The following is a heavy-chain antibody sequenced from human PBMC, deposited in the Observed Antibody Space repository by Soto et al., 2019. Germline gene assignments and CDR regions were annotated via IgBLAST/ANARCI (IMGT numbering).Heavy chain of an antibody. CDR1: GFIFNSYG. J-gene: IGHJ6*02. Sequence: PGGSLRLYCAASGFIFNSYGMHWVRQAPGKGLEWVAVISYHGSDKYYTDSVKGRFTIARDNSKNTLYLQMNSLTIEDTAVFYCARSTSSTLNSYYGMDVWGQGTTVTVSS. CDR2: ISYHGSDK. V-gene: IGHV3-30*03. CDR3: ARSTSSTLNSYYGMDV. D-gene: IGHD6-6*01.